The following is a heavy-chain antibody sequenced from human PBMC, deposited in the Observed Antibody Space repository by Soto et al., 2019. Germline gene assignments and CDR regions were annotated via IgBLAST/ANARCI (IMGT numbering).Heavy chain of an antibody. J-gene: IGHJ5*02. CDR3: ARLSFYDSAPFDP. V-gene: IGHV3-7*03. CDR1: GFTFNVYW. Sequence: GGSLRLSCAASGFTFNVYWMSWVRQAPGKGLEWVANKKPDGSEKYYVDSVKGRFTISRDNAKNTLSLQLNSLRAEGRAVYYCARLSFYDSAPFDPWGLGTLVTVSS. CDR2: KKPDGSEK. D-gene: IGHD3-16*01.